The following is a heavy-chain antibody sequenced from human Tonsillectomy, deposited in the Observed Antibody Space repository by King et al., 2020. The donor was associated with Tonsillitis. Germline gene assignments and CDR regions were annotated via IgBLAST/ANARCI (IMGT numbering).Heavy chain of an antibody. D-gene: IGHD2-8*02. CDR1: GFTFSTDW. V-gene: IGHV3-74*01. CDR3: ARDLVGPNDY. Sequence: VQLVESGGGLVQPGGSLRLSCAPSGFTFSTDWMHWVRQTPGKGLVWVARINSDGSTITHADSVKGRFTISRDNAKNTLYLQMNSLRAEDTAVYYCARDLVGPNDYWGQGTLVTVSS. J-gene: IGHJ4*02. CDR2: INSDGSTI.